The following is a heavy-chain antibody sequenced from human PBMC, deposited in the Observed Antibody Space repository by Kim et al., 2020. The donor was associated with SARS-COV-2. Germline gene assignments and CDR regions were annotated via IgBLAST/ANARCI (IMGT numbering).Heavy chain of an antibody. CDR1: GFTFSDYY. Sequence: GGSLRLSCVLSGFTFSDYYMNWVRQAPGKGLEWISCISTSGSTTYYADSVKGRFTISRANTKSSLYLQMHSLSAEDTAVYYCARDRNYYDRGGMDVWGQGTTVTVSS. CDR3: ARDRNYYDRGGMDV. CDR2: ISTSGSTT. V-gene: IGHV3-11*01. D-gene: IGHD3-22*01. J-gene: IGHJ6*01.